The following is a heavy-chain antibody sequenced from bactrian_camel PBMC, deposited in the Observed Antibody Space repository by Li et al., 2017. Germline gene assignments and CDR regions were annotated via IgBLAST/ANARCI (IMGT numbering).Heavy chain of an antibody. D-gene: IGHD7*01. CDR2: IYGTRGIT. CDR3: AADQLYGTCRDVLDFPA. V-gene: IGHV3S25*01. J-gene: IGHJ4*01. Sequence: LVESGGGSVQAGGSLRLSCAASGYTSGSRCMAWFRQVPGKEREGVALIYGTRGITDYADSVKGRFTISRDNVKNTLSLQMNSLKPEDTGMYYCAADQLYGTCRDVLDFPARGQGTQVTVS. CDR1: GYTSGSRC.